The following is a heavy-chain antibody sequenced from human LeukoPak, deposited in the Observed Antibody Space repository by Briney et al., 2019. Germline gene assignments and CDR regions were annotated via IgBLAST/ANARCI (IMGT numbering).Heavy chain of an antibody. CDR3: ARGADEHDSSGYHPPRY. CDR2: INHSGST. CDR1: GGSFSGYY. Sequence: PSETLSLTCAVYGGSFSGYYWSWIRQPPGKGLEWIGEINHSGSTNYNPSLKSRVTISVDTSKNQFSLKLSSVTAADTAVYYCARGADEHDSSGYHPPRYWGQGTLVTVSS. D-gene: IGHD3-22*01. J-gene: IGHJ4*02. V-gene: IGHV4-34*01.